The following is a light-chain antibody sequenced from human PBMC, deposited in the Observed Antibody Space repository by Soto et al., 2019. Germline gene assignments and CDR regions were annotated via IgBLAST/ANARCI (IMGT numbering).Light chain of an antibody. CDR3: QQYGGSSRT. V-gene: IGKV3-15*01. CDR1: QSVSSN. J-gene: IGKJ1*01. CDR2: GAS. Sequence: EIVMTQSPATLSVSPGERATLSCRASQSVSSNLAWYQQKPGQAPRLLIYGASTRATGIPARFSGSGSGIDFTLTISRLEPEDFAVYLCQQYGGSSRTFGQGTKVDIK.